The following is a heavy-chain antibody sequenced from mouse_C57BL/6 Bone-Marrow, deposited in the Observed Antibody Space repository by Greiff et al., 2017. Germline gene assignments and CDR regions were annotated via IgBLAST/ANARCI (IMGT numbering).Heavy chain of an antibody. D-gene: IGHD1-1*01. CDR1: GYAFSSSW. CDR3: ARLDYGSSS. Sequence: QVQLKESGPELVKPGASVKISCKASGYAFSSSWMNWVKHRPGKGLEWIGRIYPGDGDTNYNGKFKGKATLTADKSSSTAYMQLSSLTSEDSAVYFCARLDYGSSSWGQGTTLTVSS. J-gene: IGHJ2*01. V-gene: IGHV1-82*01. CDR2: IYPGDGDT.